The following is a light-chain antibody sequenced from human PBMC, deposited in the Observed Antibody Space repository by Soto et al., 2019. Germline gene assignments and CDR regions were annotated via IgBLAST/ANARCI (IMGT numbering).Light chain of an antibody. Sequence: QSALTQPRSVSGSPGQSVTISCTGTSSDIGDYTSVSWYQQHPGKAPKLMIYDVNRRPSGVPDRFSGSKSGNTASLTISGLQAEDEADYYCCSYAGSYVFGTGTKVTVL. CDR2: DVN. CDR3: CSYAGSYV. V-gene: IGLV2-11*01. J-gene: IGLJ1*01. CDR1: SSDIGDYTS.